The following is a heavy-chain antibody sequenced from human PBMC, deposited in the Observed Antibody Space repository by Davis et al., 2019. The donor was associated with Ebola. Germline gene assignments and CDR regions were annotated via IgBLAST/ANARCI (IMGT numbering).Heavy chain of an antibody. V-gene: IGHV4-59*01. CDR2: MYYSGRT. J-gene: IGHJ4*02. D-gene: IGHD6-19*01. Sequence: GSLRLSCTVSGGSISSYYWSWIRQPPGKGLEWIGYMYYSGRTNYNPSLRGRVTISVDTSKKHFSLKLGSVTAADTAVYYCARGSQWLGPDYWGQGTLVTVSS. CDR1: GGSISSYY. CDR3: ARGSQWLGPDY.